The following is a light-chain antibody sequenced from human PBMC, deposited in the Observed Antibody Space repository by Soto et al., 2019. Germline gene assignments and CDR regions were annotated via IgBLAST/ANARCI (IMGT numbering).Light chain of an antibody. Sequence: QPVLTQSPSASASLGASVKLTCTLSSGDSNYAIAWHQQQPEKGPGYLMKVNSGGSHIKGDGIPDRFSGSSSRAERYLFISLLQSEDEADYYCQTWGTGSAIGVFGGGTQLTVL. CDR3: QTWGTGSAIGV. V-gene: IGLV4-69*01. CDR2: VNSGGSH. J-gene: IGLJ7*01. CDR1: SGDSNYA.